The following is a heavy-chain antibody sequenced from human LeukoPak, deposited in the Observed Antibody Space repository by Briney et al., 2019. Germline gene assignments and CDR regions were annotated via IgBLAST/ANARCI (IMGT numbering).Heavy chain of an antibody. D-gene: IGHD6-13*01. CDR3: ARDRGYSSSPADFDY. CDR2: IYSGGST. CDR1: GFTVSSNY. J-gene: IGHJ4*02. Sequence: PGGSLRLSCAASGFTVSSNYMSWVRQAPGKGLEWVSVIYSGGSTYYADSVKGRFTIYRDNSKNTLYLQMNSLRAEDTAVYYCARDRGYSSSPADFDYWGQGTLVTVSS. V-gene: IGHV3-66*02.